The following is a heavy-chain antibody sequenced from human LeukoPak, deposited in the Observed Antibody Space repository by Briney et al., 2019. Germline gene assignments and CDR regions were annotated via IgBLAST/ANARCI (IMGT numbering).Heavy chain of an antibody. CDR1: GGSISSGGYY. CDR2: IYYSGST. D-gene: IGHD6-19*01. Sequence: KTSETLSLTCTVSGGSISSGGYYWSWIRQHPGKGLEWIGYIYYSGSTYYNPSLKSRVTISVDTSKNQFSLKLSSVTAADTAVYYCARESIAVAGDYYFDYWGQGTLVTVSS. J-gene: IGHJ4*02. CDR3: ARESIAVAGDYYFDY. V-gene: IGHV4-31*03.